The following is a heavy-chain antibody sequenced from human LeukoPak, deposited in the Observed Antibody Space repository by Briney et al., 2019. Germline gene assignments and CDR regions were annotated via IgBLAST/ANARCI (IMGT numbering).Heavy chain of an antibody. CDR1: GFTFSSYA. CDR2: ISGGGGST. D-gene: IGHD6-13*01. Sequence: GGSLRLSCAASGFTFSSYAMSWVRQSPGKGLEWVSAISGGGGSTYYADSVKGRFTISRDNSKNTLYLQMNSLRAEDTAVYYCAKQANSNSWYSAWFGPWGQGTLVSVSS. CDR3: AKQANSNSWYSAWFGP. J-gene: IGHJ5*02. V-gene: IGHV3-23*01.